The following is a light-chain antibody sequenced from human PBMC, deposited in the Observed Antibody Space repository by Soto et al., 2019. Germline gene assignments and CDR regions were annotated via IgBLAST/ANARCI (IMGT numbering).Light chain of an antibody. V-gene: IGLV2-8*01. J-gene: IGLJ1*01. CDR3: SSYAGSNSHV. CDR1: SSDVGGYKY. Sequence: QSVLTQPPSASGSPGQSVTISCTGTSSDVGGYKYVSWYQQHPGKAPKLMIYEVSQRPSGVPDRFSGSKSGNTASLTVSGLQAEDEAEYYCSSYAGSNSHVFGTGTKLTVL. CDR2: EVS.